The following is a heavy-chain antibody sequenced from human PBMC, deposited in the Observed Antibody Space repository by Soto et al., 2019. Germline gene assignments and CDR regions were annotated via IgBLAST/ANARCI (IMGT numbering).Heavy chain of an antibody. D-gene: IGHD6-19*01. CDR3: SGWYLRDNWFDP. J-gene: IGHJ5*02. V-gene: IGHV3-23*01. Sequence: GGSLRLSCAASGFTFSSYAMSWVRQAPGKGLEWVSAISGSGGSTYYADSVKGRFTISRDNSKNTLYLQMNSLRAEDTAVYYCSGWYLRDNWFDPWGQGTLVTVSS. CDR2: ISGSGGST. CDR1: GFTFSSYA.